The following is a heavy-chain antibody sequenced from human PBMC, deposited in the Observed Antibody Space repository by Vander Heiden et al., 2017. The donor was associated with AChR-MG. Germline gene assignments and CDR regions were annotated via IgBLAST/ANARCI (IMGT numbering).Heavy chain of an antibody. D-gene: IGHD6-19*01. V-gene: IGHV3-33*01. CDR3: AREKYSSGWYDYYYYGMDV. J-gene: IGHJ6*02. Sequence: QVQLVESGGGVVQPGRSLRLSCAASGFTFSSYGMHWVRQAPGKGLEWVAVIWYDGSNKYYADSVKGRFTISRDNSKNTLYLQMNSLRAEDTAVYYCAREKYSSGWYDYYYYGMDVWGQGTTVTVSS. CDR1: GFTFSSYG. CDR2: IWYDGSNK.